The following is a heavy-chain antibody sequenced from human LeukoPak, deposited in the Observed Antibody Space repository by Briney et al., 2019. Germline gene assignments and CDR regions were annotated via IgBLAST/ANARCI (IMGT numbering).Heavy chain of an antibody. CDR3: ARQYCSGGSCYSGWFDP. D-gene: IGHD2-15*01. CDR2: IIPIFGTA. Sequence: SVKVSCKASGGTFSSYAISWVRQAPGQGLEWMGGIIPIFGTANYAQKFQGRVTITTDESTSTAYMELSSLRSEDTAVYYCARQYCSGGSCYSGWFDPWGQGTLVTVSS. J-gene: IGHJ5*02. CDR1: GGTFSSYA. V-gene: IGHV1-69*05.